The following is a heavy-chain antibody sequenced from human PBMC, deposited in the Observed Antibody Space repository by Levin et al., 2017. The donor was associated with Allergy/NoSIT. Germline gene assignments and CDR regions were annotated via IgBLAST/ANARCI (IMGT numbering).Heavy chain of an antibody. CDR1: GFTFRNYG. Sequence: PGGSLRLSCAASGFTFRNYGMYWVRQAPGKGLDWVALISYDGSNTYYADSVKGRFTISRDNSKNTLYLQMNSLRPEDTAVYYCATWRGVVADRGGYYFDYWGQGTLVTVSS. D-gene: IGHD3-22*01. J-gene: IGHJ4*02. CDR2: ISYDGSNT. V-gene: IGHV3-30*03. CDR3: ATWRGVVADRGGYYFDY.